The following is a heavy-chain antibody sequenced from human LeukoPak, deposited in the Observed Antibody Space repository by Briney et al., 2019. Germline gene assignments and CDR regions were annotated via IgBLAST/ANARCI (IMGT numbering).Heavy chain of an antibody. Sequence: SETLSLTCTVSGYSISSGYYWGWIRQPPGKGLEWIGSIYHSGSTYYNPSLKSRVTISVDTSKNQFSLKLSSVTAADTAVYYCAREKSGIDYWGQGTQVTVSS. J-gene: IGHJ4*02. V-gene: IGHV4-38-2*02. CDR3: AREKSGIDY. CDR2: IYHSGST. CDR1: GYSISSGYY.